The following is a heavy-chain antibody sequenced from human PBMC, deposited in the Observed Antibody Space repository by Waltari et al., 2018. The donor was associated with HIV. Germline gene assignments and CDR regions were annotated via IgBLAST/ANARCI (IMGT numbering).Heavy chain of an antibody. CDR2: INEDGNTI. CDR1: GFSISTYW. V-gene: IGHV3-74*01. J-gene: IGHJ4*02. Sequence: EVQLVESGGGPVQPGGSLRLSCVVSGFSISTYWMHWVRQTPGKGLVWVARINEDGNTIDHAGSVRGRFTISRDSAKNTLFLQMNSLRDEDTAMYYCVKDMFGEYDYWGQGALVTVSS. D-gene: IGHD3-10*02. CDR3: VKDMFGEYDY.